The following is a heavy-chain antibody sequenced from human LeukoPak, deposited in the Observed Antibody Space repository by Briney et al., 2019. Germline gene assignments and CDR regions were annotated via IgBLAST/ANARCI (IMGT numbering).Heavy chain of an antibody. CDR3: ARDSVVVIPDAFDI. J-gene: IGHJ3*02. CDR2: ISSSSSTI. Sequence: GGSLRLSCAASGFTFSSYSMNWVRQAPGKGLEWVSYISSSSSTIYYADSVKGRFTISRDNAKNSLYLHMNSLRAEDTAVYYCARDSVVVIPDAFDIWGQGTMVTVSS. D-gene: IGHD3-22*01. V-gene: IGHV3-48*01. CDR1: GFTFSSYS.